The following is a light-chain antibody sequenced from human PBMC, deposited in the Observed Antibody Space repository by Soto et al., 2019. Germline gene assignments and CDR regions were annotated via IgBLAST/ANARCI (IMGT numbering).Light chain of an antibody. J-gene: IGKJ1*01. Sequence: IQMTQSASTLSASIGDRVTITCRASQSINNRLAWYQQMPGKAPNLLIYDASTLESGVPSRFRGSGYGTEFTTNTSSLQYADFEVYYSQQYNKWRPLGNGTKGDIK. CDR3: QQYNKWRP. CDR1: QSINNR. V-gene: IGKV1-5*01. CDR2: DAS.